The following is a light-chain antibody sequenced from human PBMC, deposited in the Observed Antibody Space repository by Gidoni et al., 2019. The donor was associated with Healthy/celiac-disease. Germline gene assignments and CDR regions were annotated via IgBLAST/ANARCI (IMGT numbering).Light chain of an antibody. J-gene: IGLJ2*01. V-gene: IGLV1-51*01. CDR2: DNN. CDR1: RSNIRNTY. CDR3: GTWDSSLSAVV. Sequence: QSVLTQPPSVSAAPGQAVPIPCSGSRSNIRNTYVSWYQQLPGTAPKLIIYDNNKRPSGSPDRFSGSKSGTSATLGITGLQTGDEADYYCGTWDSSLSAVVFGGGTKLTVL.